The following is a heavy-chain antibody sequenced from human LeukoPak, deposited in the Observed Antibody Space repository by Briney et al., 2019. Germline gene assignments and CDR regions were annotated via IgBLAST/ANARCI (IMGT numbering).Heavy chain of an antibody. J-gene: IGHJ4*02. V-gene: IGHV1-18*01. D-gene: IGHD3-10*01. CDR2: ISTYNGNT. CDR3: ARSITMVRGVSVGY. Sequence: ASVKVSCKGSGYTFSSYGISWVRQAPGQGLEWMGWISTYNGNTNYAQKFQGRVTMTRDTSISTAYMELSRLRSDDTAVYYCARSITMVRGVSVGYWGQGTLVTVSS. CDR1: GYTFSSYG.